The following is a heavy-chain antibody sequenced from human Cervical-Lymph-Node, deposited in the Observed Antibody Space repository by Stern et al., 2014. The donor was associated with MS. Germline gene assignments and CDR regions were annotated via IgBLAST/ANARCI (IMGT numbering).Heavy chain of an antibody. Sequence: VQLVESGGGLVQPGGSLGLSCAASGITFDDHAKQWVRQSPAKGLGWGAGISWNSGAIAYSASVKGRFTISRDNAKNSLFLQMNSLRPEDTALYYCVKDVDSSIAVSFDYWGQGTQVTVSS. CDR3: VKDVDSSIAVSFDY. CDR1: GITFDDHA. CDR2: ISWNSGAI. J-gene: IGHJ4*02. V-gene: IGHV3-9*01. D-gene: IGHD6-19*01.